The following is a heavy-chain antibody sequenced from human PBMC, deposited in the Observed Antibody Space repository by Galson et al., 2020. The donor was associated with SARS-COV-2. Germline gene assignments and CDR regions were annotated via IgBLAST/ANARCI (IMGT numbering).Heavy chain of an antibody. J-gene: IGHJ3*02. CDR1: GGSIGSYY. D-gene: IGHD2-15*01. V-gene: IGHV4-59*13. CDR3: ARGGRYGGKDAFGI. Sequence: SETLSLTCTVSGGSIGSYYWTWVRQPPGKGLEWIGYVYYNGSTNKNHSLKSRVTMSVDTSKSQFSLKLSSVTAADTAVYYCARGGRYGGKDAFGIWGQGTMVTVSS. CDR2: VYYNGST.